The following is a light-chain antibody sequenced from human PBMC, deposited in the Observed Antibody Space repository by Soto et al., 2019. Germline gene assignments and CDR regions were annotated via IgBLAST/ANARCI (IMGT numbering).Light chain of an antibody. CDR2: LNSDGSH. J-gene: IGLJ3*02. CDR1: SGHSSYA. V-gene: IGLV4-69*01. Sequence: QSVLTQSPSVSASLGASVKLTCTLSSGHSSYAIAWHQQQPEKGPRYLMNLNSDGSHYKGDGIPDRFSGSSSGAERYLTISSLQSEDGADYYCQTWGTGRGVFGGGTKVTVL. CDR3: QTWGTGRGV.